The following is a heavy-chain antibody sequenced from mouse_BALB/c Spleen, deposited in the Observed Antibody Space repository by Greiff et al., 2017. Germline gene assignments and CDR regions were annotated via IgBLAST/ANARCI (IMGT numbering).Heavy chain of an antibody. V-gene: IGHV3-2*02. J-gene: IGHJ3*01. Sequence: EVKLMESGPGLVKPSQSLSLTCTVTGYSITSDYAWNWIRQFPGNKLEWMGYISYSGSTSYNPSLKSRISITRDTSKNQFFLQLNSVTTEDTATYYCARRGDYLWFAYWGQGTLVTVSA. CDR1: GYSITSDYA. CDR3: ARRGDYLWFAY. CDR2: ISYSGST. D-gene: IGHD2-13*01.